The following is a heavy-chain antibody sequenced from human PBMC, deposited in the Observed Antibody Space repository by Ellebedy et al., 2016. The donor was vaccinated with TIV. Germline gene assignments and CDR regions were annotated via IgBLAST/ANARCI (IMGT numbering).Heavy chain of an antibody. CDR3: TRAYSSSWSGFFDS. V-gene: IGHV3-9*01. D-gene: IGHD6-6*01. J-gene: IGHJ4*02. CDR1: GFTFDDHG. CDR2: ISWNGGKV. Sequence: GGSLRLXCAASGFTFDDHGMQWVRQAPGKGLEWVASISWNGGKVDYADSVKGRFTISRDNAKNSLYLQMNSLRGDDSALYYCTRAYSSSWSGFFDSWGQGTLVTVSS.